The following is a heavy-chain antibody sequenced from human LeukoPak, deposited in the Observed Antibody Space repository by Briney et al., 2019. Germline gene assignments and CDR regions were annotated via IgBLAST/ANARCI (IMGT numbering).Heavy chain of an antibody. D-gene: IGHD3-10*01. CDR1: GGTFSSYA. Sequence: SVKVSCKASGGTFSSYAISWVRQAPGQGLEWMGRIIPILGIANYAQKFQGRVTITADKSTSTAYMELSSLRSEDTAVYYCASSYYGSGSYWSWFDPWGQGTLVTVSS. J-gene: IGHJ5*02. CDR3: ASSYYGSGSYWSWFDP. CDR2: IIPILGIA. V-gene: IGHV1-69*04.